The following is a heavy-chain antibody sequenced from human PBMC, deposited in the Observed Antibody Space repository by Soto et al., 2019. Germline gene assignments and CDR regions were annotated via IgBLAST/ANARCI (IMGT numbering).Heavy chain of an antibody. CDR1: GFTFSSNS. CDR3: ARVGYSSGWLPDY. V-gene: IGHV3-21*01. CDR2: ISSSSSYI. Sequence: EVQLVESGGGLVKPGGSLRLSCAASGFTFSSNSMKWVRQAPGKGLEWVSLISSSSSYIYYADSVKGRFTISTDNAENSLYMQLNSLRADDTAVYYCARVGYSSGWLPDYWGQGTMVTVSS. D-gene: IGHD6-19*01. J-gene: IGHJ4*02.